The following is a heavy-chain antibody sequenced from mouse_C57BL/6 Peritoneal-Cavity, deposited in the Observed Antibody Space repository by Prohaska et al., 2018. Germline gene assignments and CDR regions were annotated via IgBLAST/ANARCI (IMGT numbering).Heavy chain of an antibody. CDR2: INSYGSTI. CDR3: MRNGNYWYFDV. CDR1: GFTFSGFW. D-gene: IGHD2-1*01. J-gene: IGHJ1*03. V-gene: IGHV11-2*01. Sequence: EVQLLETGGGLVQPGGSRGLSCEGSGFTFSGFWMSWVRQTPGKTLEWIGDINSYGSTINEAQSIKDRFTIFRENDKSTLYLQMSNVRSEDTATYVCMRNGNYWYFDVWGTGTTVTVSS.